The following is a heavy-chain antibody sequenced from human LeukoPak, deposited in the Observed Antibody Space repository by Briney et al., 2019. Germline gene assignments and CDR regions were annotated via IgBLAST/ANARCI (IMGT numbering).Heavy chain of an antibody. V-gene: IGHV1-18*04. CDR1: GYTFTSYG. D-gene: IGHD3-16*01. J-gene: IGHJ4*02. CDR2: ISAYNGNT. Sequence: ASVTVSCTASGYTFTSYGISWVRQAPGQGLEWMGWISAYNGNTNYAQKLQGRVTMTTDTSSSKAYMELRSLRSDDSAVYYCAKGDGDYNVYWGQGTLVTVSS. CDR3: AKGDGDYNVY.